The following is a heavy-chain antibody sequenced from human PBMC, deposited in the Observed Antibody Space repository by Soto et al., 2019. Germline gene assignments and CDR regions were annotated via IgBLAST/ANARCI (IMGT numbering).Heavy chain of an antibody. V-gene: IGHV3-30*18. CDR2: ISYDGSNK. CDR1: GFTFSSYG. J-gene: IGHJ4*02. Sequence: ESGGGVVQPGRSLRLSCAASGFTFSSYGMHWVRQAPGKGLEWVAVISYDGSNKYYADSVKGRFTISRDNSKNTLYLQMNSLRAEDTAVYYCAKDQKWLRLLDYWGQGTLVTVSS. D-gene: IGHD5-12*01. CDR3: AKDQKWLRLLDY.